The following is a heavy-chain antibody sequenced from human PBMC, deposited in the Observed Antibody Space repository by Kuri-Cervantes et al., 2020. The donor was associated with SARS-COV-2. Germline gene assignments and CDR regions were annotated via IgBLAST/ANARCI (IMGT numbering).Heavy chain of an antibody. V-gene: IGHV3-64*01. CDR3: ARDRYYYMDV. CDR2: ISSNGGST. Sequence: GGSLGLSCAASGFTFSSYAMHWVRQAPGKGLEYVSAISSNGGSTYYANSVKGGFTISRDNSKNTLYLQMGSLRAEDMAVYYCARDRYYYMDVWGKGTTVTVSS. J-gene: IGHJ6*03. CDR1: GFTFSSYA.